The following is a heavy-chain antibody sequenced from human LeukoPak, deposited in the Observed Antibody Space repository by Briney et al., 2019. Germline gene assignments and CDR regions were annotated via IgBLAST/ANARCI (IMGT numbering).Heavy chain of an antibody. CDR2: IKDDGSEI. CDR1: GFTFRTDW. J-gene: IGHJ4*02. CDR3: AREWN. V-gene: IGHV3-7*01. Sequence: GGSLRLSCVASGFTFRTDWMSWVRQAPGKGPEWVASIKDDGSEIYYVDSVRGRFTISRDNAKNSLYLQMNSLRAEDTAVYYCAREWNWGQGSLATVSS.